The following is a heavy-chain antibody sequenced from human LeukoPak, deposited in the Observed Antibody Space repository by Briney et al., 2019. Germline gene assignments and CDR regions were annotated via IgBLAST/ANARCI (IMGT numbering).Heavy chain of an antibody. J-gene: IGHJ4*02. D-gene: IGHD3-3*01. CDR3: ARDARGWSGFDY. Sequence: SETLSLTCAVYGGSFSGYYWSWIRQPPGKGVEWVGEINHSGSTNYNPSLKSRVTISVETSKKQFSLKLSSVTAADTAVYYCARDARGWSGFDYWGQGTLVTVSS. V-gene: IGHV4-34*01. CDR2: INHSGST. CDR1: GGSFSGYY.